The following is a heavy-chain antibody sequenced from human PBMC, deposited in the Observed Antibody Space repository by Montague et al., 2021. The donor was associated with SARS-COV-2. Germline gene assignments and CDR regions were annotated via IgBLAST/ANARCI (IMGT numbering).Heavy chain of an antibody. Sequence: SETLSLTCTVSGSISGYYWTCIRQSAGKGLEWIGRISSSGGIDYNASLKSRVTMSLDTSKIQLSLKLCSVTAADTAVYYCARQYIGYNRRFDYWGQGALVTVSP. J-gene: IGHJ4*02. D-gene: IGHD5-12*01. CDR2: ISSSGGI. CDR3: ARQYIGYNRRFDY. CDR1: GSISGYY. V-gene: IGHV4-4*07.